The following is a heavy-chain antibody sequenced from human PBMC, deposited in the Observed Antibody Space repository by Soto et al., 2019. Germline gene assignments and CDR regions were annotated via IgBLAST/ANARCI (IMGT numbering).Heavy chain of an antibody. J-gene: IGHJ6*02. CDR3: TTDYKARNRGRYYYYGMDV. V-gene: IGHV3-15*07. CDR1: GFTFSNAW. D-gene: IGHD7-27*01. CDR2: IKSKTDGGTT. Sequence: EVQLVESGGGLVKPGGSLRLSCAASGFTFSNAWMNWVRQSPGKGLEWVGRIKSKTDGGTTDYAAPVKGRFTISRDDSKNTLYLQMNSLKTEDTAVYYCTTDYKARNRGRYYYYGMDVWGQGTTVTVSS.